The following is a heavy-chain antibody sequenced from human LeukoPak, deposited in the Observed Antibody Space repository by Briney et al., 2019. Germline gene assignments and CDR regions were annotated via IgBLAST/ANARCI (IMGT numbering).Heavy chain of an antibody. Sequence: GGSLRLSCAASGFTFSSYAMSWVRQAPGKGLEWVSAISGSGGSTYYADSVKGRFTISRDNSKNTLYLQMNSLRDEDTAAYYCAKRGYDSSGYYGYFDYWGQGILVTVSS. CDR2: ISGSGGST. V-gene: IGHV3-23*01. CDR3: AKRGYDSSGYYGYFDY. CDR1: GFTFSSYA. J-gene: IGHJ4*02. D-gene: IGHD3-22*01.